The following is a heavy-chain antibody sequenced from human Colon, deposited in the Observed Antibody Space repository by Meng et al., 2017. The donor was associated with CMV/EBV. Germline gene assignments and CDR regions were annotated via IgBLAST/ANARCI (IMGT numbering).Heavy chain of an antibody. J-gene: IGHJ4*02. D-gene: IGHD5-18*01. CDR3: ARSGYSYGLYQFDY. Sequence: SGPTLVKPTQTITLTCTFSGFSLSTSGVGVGWIRQPPGKALEWLALIYWNDDKRYSPSLKSRLTITKDTSKNQVVLTMTNMDPVDTATYYCARSGYSYGLYQFDYWGQGTLVTVSS. V-gene: IGHV2-5*01. CDR2: IYWNDDK. CDR1: GFSLSTSGVG.